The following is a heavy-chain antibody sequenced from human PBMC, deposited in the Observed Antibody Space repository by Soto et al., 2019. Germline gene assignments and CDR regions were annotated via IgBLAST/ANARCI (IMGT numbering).Heavy chain of an antibody. CDR1: GGTFSSYA. V-gene: IGHV1-69*01. CDR2: IIPIFGTA. CDR3: ARDRNIVATIYNYYGMDV. D-gene: IGHD5-12*01. J-gene: IGHJ6*02. Sequence: SVKESCKASGGTFSSYAISWVRQAPVQGLEWMGGIIPIFGTANYAQKFQGRVTITADESTSTAYMELSSLRSEDTAVYYCARDRNIVATIYNYYGMDVWGQGTTVTVSS.